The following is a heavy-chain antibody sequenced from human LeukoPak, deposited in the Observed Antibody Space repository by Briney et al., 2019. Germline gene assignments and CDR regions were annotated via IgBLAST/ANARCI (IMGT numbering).Heavy chain of an antibody. CDR1: GFTLSDHY. Sequence: GGSLRLSCEASGFTLSDHYMEWVRQPPGKGLEWVSAISGSGAKTYYADSVKGRFTISRDNSRNTLYLQMNSLRVEDTAVYYCAKVVGPTTFYYYMDVWGKGTTVTVSS. CDR3: AKVVGPTTFYYYMDV. V-gene: IGHV3-23*01. CDR2: ISGSGAKT. D-gene: IGHD1-26*01. J-gene: IGHJ6*03.